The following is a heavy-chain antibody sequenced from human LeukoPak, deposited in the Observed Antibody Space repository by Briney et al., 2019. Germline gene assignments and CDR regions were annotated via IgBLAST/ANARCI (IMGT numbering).Heavy chain of an antibody. D-gene: IGHD6-19*01. CDR2: IRYDGSNK. J-gene: IGHJ4*02. V-gene: IGHV3-30*02. CDR3: ARVSDISVAAYFDY. Sequence: GGSLRLSCAASGFTVSSNYMSWVRQAPGKGLEWVAFIRYDGSNKYYADSVKGRFTISRDNAKSSLYLQMNSLRAEDTALYYCARVSDISVAAYFDYWGQGTLVTVSS. CDR1: GFTVSSNY.